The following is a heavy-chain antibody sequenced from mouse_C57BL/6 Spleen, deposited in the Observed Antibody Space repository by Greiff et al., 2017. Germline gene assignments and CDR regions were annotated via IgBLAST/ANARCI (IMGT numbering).Heavy chain of an antibody. CDR2: YPGSGNTY. CDR1: YTFTDYYM. J-gene: IGHJ4*01. CDR3: RWGGYGSRPYYYAMDY. D-gene: IGHD1-1*01. Sequence: VQLQQSGPELVKPGASVKMSCKASGYTFTDYYMHWVKQKPGKGLEWIGEIYPGSGNTYYNEKFKGKATLTADTSSSTAYMQLSSLTSEDSAVYFCARWGGYGSRPYYYAMDYWGQGTSVTVSS. V-gene: IGHV1-83*01.